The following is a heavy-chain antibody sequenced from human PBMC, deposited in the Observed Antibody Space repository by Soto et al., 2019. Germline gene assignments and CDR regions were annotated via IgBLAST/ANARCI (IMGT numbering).Heavy chain of an antibody. CDR2: ISYDGGNE. J-gene: IGHJ4*02. Sequence: GGSLRLSCAGSGFTFSSYCIHWVRQAPGKGLEWVALISYDGGNEKYTESVKDRFTISRDDSHNVAYLQMSSLRTEDTAMYYCAKDKYSGTYPTDFDYWGQGSLVTVSS. V-gene: IGHV3-30*18. CDR3: AKDKYSGTYPTDFDY. D-gene: IGHD1-26*01. CDR1: GFTFSSYC.